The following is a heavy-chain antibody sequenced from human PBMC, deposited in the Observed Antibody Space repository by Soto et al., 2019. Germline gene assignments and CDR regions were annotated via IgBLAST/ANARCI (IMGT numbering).Heavy chain of an antibody. CDR3: AHVDLGELSLSGRVYYFDY. J-gene: IGHJ4*02. D-gene: IGHD3-16*02. Sequence: QITLKESGPTLVKPTQTLTLTCTFSGFSLSTSGVGVGWIRQPPGKALEWLALIYWDDDKRYSPSLKSRLTITKDTSKNQVVLTMTNMDPVDTATYYCAHVDLGELSLSGRVYYFDYWGQGTLVTVSS. V-gene: IGHV2-5*02. CDR1: GFSLSTSGVG. CDR2: IYWDDDK.